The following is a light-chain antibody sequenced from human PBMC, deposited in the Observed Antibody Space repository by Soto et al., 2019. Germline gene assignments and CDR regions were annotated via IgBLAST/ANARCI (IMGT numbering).Light chain of an antibody. J-gene: IGKJ1*01. Sequence: DIVMTQSPDSLAVSLGERATINCKSSHSVLSSSNNNNYLAWYQQKPGQAPRLLIYGASSRATGIPDRFSGSGSGTEFTLTISSLQSEDFAVYYCQQYDYWPRTFGQGTKVDIK. V-gene: IGKV4-1*01. CDR2: GAS. CDR3: QQYDYWPRT. CDR1: HSVLSSSNNNNY.